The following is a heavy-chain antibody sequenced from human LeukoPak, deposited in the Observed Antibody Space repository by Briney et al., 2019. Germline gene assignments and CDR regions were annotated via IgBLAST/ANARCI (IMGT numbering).Heavy chain of an antibody. D-gene: IGHD2-8*01. CDR3: AKDRCSNGIGCYYYYMDV. V-gene: IGHV3-30*02. CDR2: IQYDGSNE. J-gene: IGHJ6*03. Sequence: GGSLRLSCAASGFTFSSYGMHWVRQARGKGLEWVAYIQYDGSNEQYAHSAKGRFRISRDSSKNILHLQMNSLRAEDTAVYYCAKDRCSNGIGCYYYYMDVWGKGTTVTISS. CDR1: GFTFSSYG.